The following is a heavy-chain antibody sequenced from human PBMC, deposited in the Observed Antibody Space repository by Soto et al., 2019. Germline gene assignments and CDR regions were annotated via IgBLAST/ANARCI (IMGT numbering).Heavy chain of an antibody. CDR2: IYYNGRT. D-gene: IGHD2-21*02. Sequence: LSLTCTVSGGSINNYYWSWIRQPPGRGLEWIAYIYYNGRTNYNPSLKSRVTISVDTSKSQFSLKLSSVTAADTAVYYCARGSFVTHYYYYHMDVWAKGHRSPSP. V-gene: IGHV4-59*12. CDR1: GGSINNYY. CDR3: ARGSFVTHYYYYHMDV. J-gene: IGHJ6*03.